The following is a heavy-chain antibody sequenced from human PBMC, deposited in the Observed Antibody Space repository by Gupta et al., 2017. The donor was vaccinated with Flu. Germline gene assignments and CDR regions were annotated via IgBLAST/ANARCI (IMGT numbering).Heavy chain of an antibody. CDR3: AREGRKWGGPLDY. J-gene: IGHJ4*02. V-gene: IGHV1-2*02. Sequence: QVQVVQYGAEIKKPGASVTVSCRTSGYTFRDNTIHWVRQAPGQGLEWVGWITPKSGVTNYAQRFQGRVTMSRDMSITTAYMELNGLISDDTAVYFCAREGRKWGGPLDYWGQGTLVTVSS. CDR1: GYTFRDNT. CDR2: ITPKSGVT. D-gene: IGHD1-26*01.